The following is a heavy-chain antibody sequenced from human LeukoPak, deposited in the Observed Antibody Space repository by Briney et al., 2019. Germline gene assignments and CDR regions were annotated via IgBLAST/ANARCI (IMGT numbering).Heavy chain of an antibody. D-gene: IGHD3-22*01. J-gene: IGHJ4*02. CDR3: ARRDDSSGYHKIFDY. V-gene: IGHV4-59*04. Sequence: TASETLSLTCTVSGGSISSYYWSWVRQPPGRGLEWIGNIYYGENTYYNPSLKSRVTISIDTSKNQCYLKLRYLTAADTAGYYCARRDDSSGYHKIFDYWGPGTLVTVSS. CDR1: GGSISSYY. CDR2: IYYGENT.